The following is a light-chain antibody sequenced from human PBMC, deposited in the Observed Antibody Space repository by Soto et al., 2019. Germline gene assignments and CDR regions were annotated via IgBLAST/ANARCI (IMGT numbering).Light chain of an antibody. CDR2: EVD. Sequence: QSVLTQPASVSGSPGQSITISCTGTSSDVGGYNYVSWYQQHPGKAPKLMIYEVDNRPSGVSNRFSGSKSGNTASLTISGLQAEDEADYYCSSYTSSSTTVAFGGGTKLTVL. V-gene: IGLV2-14*01. CDR1: SSDVGGYNY. CDR3: SSYTSSSTTVA. J-gene: IGLJ2*01.